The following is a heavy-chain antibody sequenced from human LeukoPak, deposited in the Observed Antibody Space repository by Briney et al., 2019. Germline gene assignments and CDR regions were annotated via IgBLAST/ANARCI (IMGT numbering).Heavy chain of an antibody. V-gene: IGHV3-21*01. D-gene: IGHD1-26*01. CDR1: GFTFSSFS. Sequence: GGSLRLSCAASGFTFSSFSMHWVRQAPGKGLEWVSSISPSSGYISYADSVKGRFTISRDNAKNSLYLQMNSLRAEDTAVYYCARGLGGLLGSPRGGSYYGYWGQGTLVTVSS. CDR2: ISPSSGYI. J-gene: IGHJ4*02. CDR3: ARGLGGLLGSPRGGSYYGY.